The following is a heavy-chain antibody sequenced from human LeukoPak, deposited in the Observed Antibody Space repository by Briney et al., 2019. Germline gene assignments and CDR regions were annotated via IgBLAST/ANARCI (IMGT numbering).Heavy chain of an antibody. D-gene: IGHD3-16*01. Sequence: GGSLRLSCAASGFTFSNYAMNWVRQAPGKGLEWVSVIGGSGGDTYYADSVKGRFAISRDNSKNTVSLQMESLRAEDTALYYCAKDYAVGSIDYWGQGTLVTVSS. CDR2: IGGSGGDT. CDR3: AKDYAVGSIDY. CDR1: GFTFSNYA. J-gene: IGHJ4*02. V-gene: IGHV3-23*01.